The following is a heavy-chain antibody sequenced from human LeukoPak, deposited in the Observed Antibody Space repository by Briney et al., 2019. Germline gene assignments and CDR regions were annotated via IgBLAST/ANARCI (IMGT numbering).Heavy chain of an antibody. J-gene: IGHJ4*02. CDR3: ARGRAAAGVFDY. D-gene: IGHD6-13*01. CDR2: IYTSGST. Sequence: PSQTLSLTCTVSGGSISSGSYYWSWIRQPAGKGLEWIGRIYTSGSTNYNPSLKSRVTISVDTSKNQFSLKLSSVTAADTAVYYCARGRAAAGVFDYWGQGTLVTVSS. CDR1: GGSISSGSYY. V-gene: IGHV4-61*02.